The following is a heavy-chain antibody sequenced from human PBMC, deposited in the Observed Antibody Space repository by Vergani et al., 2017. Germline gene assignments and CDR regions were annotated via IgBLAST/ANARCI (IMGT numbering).Heavy chain of an antibody. D-gene: IGHD3-9*01. CDR3: ARTESFILRYFRWAL. J-gene: IGHJ4*02. CDR2: IYHSGGA. V-gene: IGHV4-39*01. CDR1: GGSITSSSYY. Sequence: QLHLQESGPGLVKPSETLSLTCTVSGGSITSSSYYLGWIRQPPGEGLEWIGNIYHSGGAYYNPSLKGRVTISVDTSKNQFSLEVTSVTAADTAIYFCARTESFILRYFRWALWGQGTLVTVSS.